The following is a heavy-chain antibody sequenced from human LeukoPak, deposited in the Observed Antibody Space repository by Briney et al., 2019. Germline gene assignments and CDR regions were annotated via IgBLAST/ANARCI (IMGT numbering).Heavy chain of an antibody. CDR3: AREPRCQADLGCYYYMDV. Sequence: ASVKVSCKASGYTFTGYYMHWVRQAPGQGLEWRGWINPNSGGTNYAQKFQGRVTMTRDTSISTAYMELSRLRSDDTAVYYCAREPRCQADLGCYYYMDVWGKGTTVTVSS. D-gene: IGHD7-27*01. J-gene: IGHJ6*03. CDR2: INPNSGGT. V-gene: IGHV1-2*02. CDR1: GYTFTGYY.